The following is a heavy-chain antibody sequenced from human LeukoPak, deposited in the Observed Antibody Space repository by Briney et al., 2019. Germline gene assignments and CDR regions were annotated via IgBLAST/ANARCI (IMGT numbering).Heavy chain of an antibody. Sequence: GGSLRLSCAASGFTFSSYTMNWVRQAPGKGLEWLSSITSSSNYIYYADSVKGRFTISRDNVQNSLYLQMNSLRAEDTAMYYCARDRGYFDNWGQGTLVTVSS. V-gene: IGHV3-21*01. CDR3: ARDRGYFDN. J-gene: IGHJ4*02. CDR2: ITSSSNYI. CDR1: GFTFSSYT.